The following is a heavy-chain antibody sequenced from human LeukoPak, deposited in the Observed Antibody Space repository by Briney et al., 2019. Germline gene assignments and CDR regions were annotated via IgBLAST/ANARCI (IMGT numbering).Heavy chain of an antibody. CDR1: GFTFSTYS. D-gene: IGHD2-15*01. Sequence: GGSLRLSCAASGFTFSTYSMNWVRQAPGKGLEWVSYIRSSSSTISYADSVKGRFTISRDNSKNTLYLQMNSLRAEDTAVYYCAKDVDSGIVVVVAATFDYWGQGTLVTVSS. V-gene: IGHV3-48*01. J-gene: IGHJ4*02. CDR2: IRSSSSTI. CDR3: AKDVDSGIVVVVAATFDY.